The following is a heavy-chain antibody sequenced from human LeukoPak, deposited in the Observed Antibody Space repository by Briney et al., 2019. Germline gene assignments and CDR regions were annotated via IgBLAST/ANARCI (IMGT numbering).Heavy chain of an antibody. CDR2: IDPSDSYT. CDR3: ARIDYYDSSGYYYRDFDY. Sequence: GGSLRLSCAASGFPFSSYSMTWVRQAPGKGLEWMGRIDPSDSYTNYSPSFQGHVTISADKSISTAYLQWSSLKASDTAMYYCARIDYYDSSGYYYRDFDYWGQGTLVTVSS. D-gene: IGHD3-22*01. V-gene: IGHV5-10-1*01. J-gene: IGHJ4*02. CDR1: GFPFSSYS.